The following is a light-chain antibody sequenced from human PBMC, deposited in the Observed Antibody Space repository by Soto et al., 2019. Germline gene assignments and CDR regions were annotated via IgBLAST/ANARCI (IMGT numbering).Light chain of an antibody. CDR3: SSYTSSSTSYV. J-gene: IGLJ1*01. CDR2: DVS. Sequence: QSALTQPASVSGSPGQSITISCTGTSSDVGGYNYVSWYQQHPGKAPKLMIYDVSNRPSGVSNRFSGSKSGNTASLTISELQAEDEADYYCSSYTSSSTSYVFGTGTKLTVL. CDR1: SSDVGGYNY. V-gene: IGLV2-14*01.